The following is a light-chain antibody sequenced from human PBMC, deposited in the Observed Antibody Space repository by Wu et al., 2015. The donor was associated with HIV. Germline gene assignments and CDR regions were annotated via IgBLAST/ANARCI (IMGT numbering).Light chain of an antibody. J-gene: IGKJ5*01. CDR2: GAS. CDR1: QTISSSF. Sequence: EVVLTQSPGTLSLSPGERATLSCRASQTISSSFLAWYQQKPGQPPILLIYGASNRATGIPDRFSGSTSGTDFTLTISRLEPEDFAVYYCQQYGSSPLITFGQGTRLDI. CDR3: QQYGSSPLIT. V-gene: IGKV3-20*01.